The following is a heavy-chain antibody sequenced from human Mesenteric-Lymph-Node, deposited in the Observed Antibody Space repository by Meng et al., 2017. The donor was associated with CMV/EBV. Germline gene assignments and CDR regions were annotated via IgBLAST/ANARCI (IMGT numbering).Heavy chain of an antibody. CDR1: GGSISSDS. CDR3: VREGRDAYYFDY. J-gene: IGHJ4*02. Sequence: TCTVSGGSISSDSWSWIRQPPGKGLEWIGYIIYSGTTNYNSSLKSRVTISFDTAKKQLSLKLNSVTAADTAVYYCVREGRDAYYFDYWGQGTLVTVSS. V-gene: IGHV4-59*01. CDR2: IIYSGTT.